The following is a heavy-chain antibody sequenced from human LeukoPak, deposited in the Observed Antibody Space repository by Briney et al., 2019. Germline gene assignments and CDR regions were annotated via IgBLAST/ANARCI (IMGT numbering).Heavy chain of an antibody. CDR2: INQDGSEK. CDR3: ARGSGAVNFDY. V-gene: IGHV3-7*04. Sequence: GGSLRLSCAASGFTFGNYWTTWFRQAPGKGLEWVANINQDGSEKYYVDSVKGRFSISRDNAKNSLYLQMNSLRAEDTAVYYCARGSGAVNFDYWGQGTLVTVSS. D-gene: IGHD2-15*01. J-gene: IGHJ4*02. CDR1: GFTFGNYW.